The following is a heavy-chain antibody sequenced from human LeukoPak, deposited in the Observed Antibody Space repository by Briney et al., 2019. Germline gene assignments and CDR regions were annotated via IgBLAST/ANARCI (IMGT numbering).Heavy chain of an antibody. J-gene: IGHJ6*03. V-gene: IGHV3-23*01. CDR3: AKDGFLWLRPYCYYYMDV. Sequence: GGTLRLSCATSGFSFSSYGMSWVRQAPGKGLEWVSSISGLSGRTYYADSVKGRFTISRDNSKNTLYLQMNSLRAEDTAVYYCAKDGFLWLRPYCYYYMDVWGKGTTVTISS. CDR1: GFSFSSYG. D-gene: IGHD5-12*01. CDR2: ISGLSGRT.